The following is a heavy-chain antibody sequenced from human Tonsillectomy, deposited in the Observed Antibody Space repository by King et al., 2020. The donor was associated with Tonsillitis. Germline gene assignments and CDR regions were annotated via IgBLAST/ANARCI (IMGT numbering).Heavy chain of an antibody. CDR2: ISYDGSNK. CDR3: AKELGPQGRYFDWPPGY. V-gene: IGHV3-30*18. CDR1: GFTFRSYG. D-gene: IGHD3-9*01. Sequence: VQLVESGGGVVQPGRSLRLSCAASGFTFRSYGMHWVRQAPGKGLEWVALISYDGSNKYYADSVKGRITISRDNSKNTLYLQKNSLRPEDTAVYYGAKELGPQGRYFDWPPGYWGQGTLVTVSS. J-gene: IGHJ4*02.